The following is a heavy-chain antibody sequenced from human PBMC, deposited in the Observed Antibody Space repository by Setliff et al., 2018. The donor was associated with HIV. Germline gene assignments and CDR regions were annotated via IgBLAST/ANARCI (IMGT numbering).Heavy chain of an antibody. CDR3: AKDTVYGSGTFDI. J-gene: IGHJ3*02. Sequence: SETLSLTCTVSGGSASNSRYYWAWIRQPPGKGLEYIGSIHYNEKTYYNPSLKSRVTLSVDTSKNQFSLNLTSVTAADTAFYYCAKDTVYGSGTFDIWGQGTMVTVSS. V-gene: IGHV4-39*07. CDR1: GGSASNSRYY. D-gene: IGHD3-10*01. CDR2: IHYNEKT.